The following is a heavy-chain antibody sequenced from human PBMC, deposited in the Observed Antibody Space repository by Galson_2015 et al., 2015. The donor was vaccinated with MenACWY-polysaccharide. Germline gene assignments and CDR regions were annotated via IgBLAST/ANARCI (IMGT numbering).Heavy chain of an antibody. CDR3: ASLLGEAPAQTGAFDI. D-gene: IGHD3-16*01. J-gene: IGHJ3*02. Sequence: SVKVSCKASGGSFSTFSFNWVRQAPGQGLEWMGRIIPGLDKPNYAQKFQGRVTITADTSTGTANMELSSLRSEDTAVYYCASLLGEAPAQTGAFDIWGQGAVVTVSS. CDR1: GGSFSTFS. CDR2: IIPGLDKP. V-gene: IGHV1-69*02.